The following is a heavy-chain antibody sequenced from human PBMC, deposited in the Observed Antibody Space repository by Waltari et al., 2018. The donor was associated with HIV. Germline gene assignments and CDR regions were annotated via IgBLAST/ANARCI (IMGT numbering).Heavy chain of an antibody. J-gene: IGHJ5*02. CDR2: ISWNSGSI. CDR3: AKGTKLAARLNWFDP. Sequence: EVQLVESGGGLVQPGRSLRLSCAASGFTFDDYAMPWVRQAPGKGLEWVSGISWNSGSIGYADSVKGRFTISRDNAKNSLYLQMNSLRAEDTALYYCAKGTKLAARLNWFDPCGQGTLVTVSS. V-gene: IGHV3-9*01. D-gene: IGHD6-6*01. CDR1: GFTFDDYA.